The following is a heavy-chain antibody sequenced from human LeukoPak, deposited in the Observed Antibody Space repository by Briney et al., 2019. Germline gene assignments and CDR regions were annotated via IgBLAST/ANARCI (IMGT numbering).Heavy chain of an antibody. CDR2: ISYDGSNK. D-gene: IGHD7-27*01. CDR1: GFTFSSYA. CDR3: ASDELGLFDY. J-gene: IGHJ4*02. Sequence: GRSLRLSCAASGFTFSSYAMHWVHQAPGKGLEWVAVISYDGSNKYYADSVKGRFTISRDNSKNTLYLQMNSLRAEDTAVYYCASDELGLFDYWGQGTLVTVSS. V-gene: IGHV3-30-3*01.